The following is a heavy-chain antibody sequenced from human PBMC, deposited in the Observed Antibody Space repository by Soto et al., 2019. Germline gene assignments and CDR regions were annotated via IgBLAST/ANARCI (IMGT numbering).Heavy chain of an antibody. D-gene: IGHD2-15*01. Sequence: GGSLRLSCAASGFTFSSYGMHWVRQAPGKGLEWVALIWFNGSDKYYTESVKGRFTISRDNSKSTLYLQMNSLRAEDTAVYYCARLYCSASSCYSVGAFDIRGQGTMVTVSS. J-gene: IGHJ3*02. CDR2: IWFNGSDK. CDR3: ARLYCSASSCYSVGAFDI. V-gene: IGHV3-33*01. CDR1: GFTFSSYG.